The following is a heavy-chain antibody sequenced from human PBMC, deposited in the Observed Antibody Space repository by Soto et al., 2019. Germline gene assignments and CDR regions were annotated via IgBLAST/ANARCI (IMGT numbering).Heavy chain of an antibody. J-gene: IGHJ4*02. CDR1: GGSISSYY. CDR3: AVGTNNYSSSPTGLDY. V-gene: IGHV4-59*01. CDR2: IYYSGST. D-gene: IGHD6-6*01. Sequence: SETLSLTCTVSGGSISSYYWSWIRQPPGKGLEWIGYIYYSGSTNYNPSLKSRVTISVDTSKNQFSLKLSSVTAADTAVYYCAVGTNNYSSSPTGLDYWGQGTLVTVSS.